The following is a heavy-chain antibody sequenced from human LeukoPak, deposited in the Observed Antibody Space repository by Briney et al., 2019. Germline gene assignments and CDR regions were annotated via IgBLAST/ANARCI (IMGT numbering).Heavy chain of an antibody. J-gene: IGHJ4*02. Sequence: PGGSLRLSCGVSGLPFSSYSMNWVRQAPGKGLEWVSSISSTSAYIYYADSLQGRFTISRDNAKSSLYLQMNSLRAEDTAVYYCATRIAARPFEYWGQGTLVTVS. CDR3: ATRIAARPFEY. V-gene: IGHV3-21*06. D-gene: IGHD6-13*01. CDR1: GLPFSSYS. CDR2: ISSTSAYI.